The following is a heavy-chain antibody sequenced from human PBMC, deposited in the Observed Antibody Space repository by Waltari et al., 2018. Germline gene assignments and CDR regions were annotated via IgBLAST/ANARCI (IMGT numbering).Heavy chain of an antibody. CDR3: ARQAGYSSGWNYFDY. J-gene: IGHJ4*02. V-gene: IGHV1-69*01. Sequence: AEVKKPGSSVKVSCKASGGTFSNNAISWVRQAPGQGLEWMGGIFPAFATEMYAQKFQGRVTITADASTNTVYMELSSLKSEDTAVFYCARQAGYSSGWNYFDYWGQGTLVTVSS. CDR1: GGTFSNNA. D-gene: IGHD6-19*01. CDR2: IFPAFATE.